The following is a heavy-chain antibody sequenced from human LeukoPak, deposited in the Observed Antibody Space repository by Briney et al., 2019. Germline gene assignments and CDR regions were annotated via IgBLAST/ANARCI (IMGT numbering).Heavy chain of an antibody. V-gene: IGHV3-48*03. CDR2: ISRSATTI. Sequence: GGSLRLSCAASGFTFSSYEMNWVRQAPGKGLEWVSSISRSATTIYYADSVKGRFTISRDNAKNSLYLQMNSLRAEDTAVYFCARVGALSSSWLLYWGQGTLVIVSP. CDR1: GFTFSSYE. J-gene: IGHJ4*02. CDR3: ARVGALSSSWLLY. D-gene: IGHD6-13*01.